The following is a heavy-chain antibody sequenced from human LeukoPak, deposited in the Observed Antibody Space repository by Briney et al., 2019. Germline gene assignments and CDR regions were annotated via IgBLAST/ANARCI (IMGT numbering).Heavy chain of an antibody. V-gene: IGHV1-2*02. D-gene: IGHD3-10*01. CDR3: ARDRPSYYYGSRSSLPLDY. Sequence: ASVKVSCKASGYTFTGYYMHWVRQAPGQGLEWMGWINPNSGDTNYAQKFQGRITMTRDTSISTAYMELSRLRSDDTAVYYCARDRPSYYYGSRSSLPLDYWGQGILVTVSS. CDR2: INPNSGDT. J-gene: IGHJ4*02. CDR1: GYTFTGYY.